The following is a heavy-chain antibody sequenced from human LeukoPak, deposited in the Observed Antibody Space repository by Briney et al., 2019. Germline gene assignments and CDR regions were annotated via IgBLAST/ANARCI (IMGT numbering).Heavy chain of an antibody. J-gene: IGHJ1*01. CDR3: AKDLEWYCTNGVCYTGKYFQH. CDR1: GFTFSSYA. V-gene: IGHV3-23*01. Sequence: GGSLRLSCAASGFTFSSYAMSWVRQAPGKGLEWVSAISGSSGSTYYADSVKGRFTISRDNSKNTLYLQMNSLRAEDTAVYYCAKDLEWYCTNGVCYTGKYFQHWGQGTLVTVSS. CDR2: ISGSSGST. D-gene: IGHD2-8*01.